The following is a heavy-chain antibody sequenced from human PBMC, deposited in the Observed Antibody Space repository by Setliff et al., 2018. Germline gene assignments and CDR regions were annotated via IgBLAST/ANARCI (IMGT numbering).Heavy chain of an antibody. CDR3: AKDTYYYDSSGYYVFDY. D-gene: IGHD3-22*01. V-gene: IGHV3-66*01. CDR1: GFIINSYS. J-gene: IGHJ4*02. Sequence: GGSLRLSCAASGFIINSYSMTWVRQAPGKGLEWVSGMYGGGTTFYADFVKGRFTISRDNSKNTLYLQMNSLRVEDTAVYYCAKDTYYYDSSGYYVFDYWGQGTLVTVSS. CDR2: MYGGGTT.